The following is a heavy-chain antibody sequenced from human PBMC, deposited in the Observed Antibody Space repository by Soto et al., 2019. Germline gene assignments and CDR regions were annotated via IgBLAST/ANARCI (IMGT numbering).Heavy chain of an antibody. D-gene: IGHD2-21*02. V-gene: IGHV1-69*01. Sequence: QVQLVQSGAEVKKPGSSVKVSCKASGGTFSSYAISWVRQAPGQGLEWMGGIIPIFGTANYAQKFQGRVTITADESTSTAYMELSSLRSEDTAVYYCARRSALAYCGGYCYSGASDIWGQGTMVTVSS. CDR2: IIPIFGTA. CDR1: GGTFSSYA. CDR3: ARRSALAYCGGYCYSGASDI. J-gene: IGHJ3*02.